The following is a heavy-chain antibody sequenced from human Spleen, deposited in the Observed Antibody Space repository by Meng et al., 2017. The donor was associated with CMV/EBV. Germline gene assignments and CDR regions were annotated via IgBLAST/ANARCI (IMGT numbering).Heavy chain of an antibody. CDR2: IRSKAYGGTT. J-gene: IGHJ6*02. V-gene: IGHV3-49*04. CDR1: GFTFGDYG. Sequence: GESLKISCTASGFTFGDYGMSWVRQAPGKGLEWVGFIRSKAYGGTTEYAASVKGRFTISRDDSKSIAYLQMHSLKSEDTAVYYCSRDKEAGTIGLYGMDVWGQGTTVTVSS. CDR3: SRDKEAGTIGLYGMDV. D-gene: IGHD1-7*01.